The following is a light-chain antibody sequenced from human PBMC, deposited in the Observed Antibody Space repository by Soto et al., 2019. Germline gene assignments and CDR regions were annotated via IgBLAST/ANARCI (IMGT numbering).Light chain of an antibody. J-gene: IGLJ1*01. CDR3: CSYAGNYTYV. CDR2: SNY. CDR1: NSNIGSNP. Sequence: QSVLTQPPSASGTPGQRVTISCSGSNSNIGSNPVHWYQQFPGTAPKVLIYSNYQRPSGVPDRFSGSKSGTSASLAISGLQSEDEADYYCCSYAGNYTYVFGTGTKVTV. V-gene: IGLV1-44*01.